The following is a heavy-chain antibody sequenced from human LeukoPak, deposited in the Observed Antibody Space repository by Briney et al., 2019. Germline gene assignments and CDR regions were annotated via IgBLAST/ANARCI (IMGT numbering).Heavy chain of an antibody. CDR1: GFTISSYS. CDR3: AGDSYYYDSSCPQV. J-gene: IGHJ4*02. Sequence: PGGSLRLSCVASGFTISSYSMNWVRQAPGKGLEWVSSIISSGTSIYYADSVKGRFTISRDNAKNSVYLQMNSLRAEDTAVYYCAGDSYYYDSSCPQVWGQGTLVTVSS. CDR2: IISSGTSI. V-gene: IGHV3-21*01. D-gene: IGHD3-22*01.